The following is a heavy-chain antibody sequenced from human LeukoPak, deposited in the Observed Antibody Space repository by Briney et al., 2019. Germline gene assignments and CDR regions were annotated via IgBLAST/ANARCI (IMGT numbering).Heavy chain of an antibody. J-gene: IGHJ3*02. CDR1: GFTFSSYN. CDR2: ISSSSSYI. V-gene: IGHV3-21*01. CDR3: ARDTLGSGYYYDAFDI. Sequence: YPGGSLRLSCVVSGFTFSSYNMNWVRQAPGKGLEWVSSISSSSSYIYYADSVKGRFTISRDNAKNSLYLQMNSLRAEDTAVYYCARDTLGSGYYYDAFDIWGQGTMVTVSS. D-gene: IGHD3-22*01.